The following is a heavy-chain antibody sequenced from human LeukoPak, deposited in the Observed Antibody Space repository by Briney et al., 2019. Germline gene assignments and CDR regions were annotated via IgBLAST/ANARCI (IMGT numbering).Heavy chain of an antibody. Sequence: SETLSLTCAVSGGSISSGGYSWSWIRQPPGKGLEWIGYIYHSGSTYYNPSLKSRVTISVDRSKNQFSLKLSSVTAADTAVYYCARDGFSCSGGSCYSWFDPWGQGTLVTVSS. V-gene: IGHV4-30-2*01. CDR3: ARDGFSCSGGSCYSWFDP. CDR2: IYHSGST. J-gene: IGHJ5*02. CDR1: GGSISSGGYS. D-gene: IGHD2-15*01.